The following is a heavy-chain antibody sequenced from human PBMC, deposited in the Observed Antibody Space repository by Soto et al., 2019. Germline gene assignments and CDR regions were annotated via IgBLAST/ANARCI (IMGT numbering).Heavy chain of an antibody. Sequence: GGSLRLSCAASGFTFSNFGMHWVRQAPGKGLEGVAIISYDGSNKYYADSVKGRFTISRDNSKNTLYLQMNSLRAEDTAVYYCARDPERSGYDILTGYYWSYYYYGMDVWGQGTTVTVSS. J-gene: IGHJ6*02. CDR3: ARDPERSGYDILTGYYWSYYYYGMDV. CDR1: GFTFSNFG. V-gene: IGHV3-30*03. D-gene: IGHD3-9*01. CDR2: ISYDGSNK.